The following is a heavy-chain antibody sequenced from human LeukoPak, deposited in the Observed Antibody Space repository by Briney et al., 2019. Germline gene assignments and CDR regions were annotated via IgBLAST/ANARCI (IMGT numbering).Heavy chain of an antibody. CDR2: INPNSGGT. V-gene: IGHV1-2*06. CDR3: ALLPILYYYYGMDV. Sequence: ASVKVSCKASGYTFTGYYMHWVRQAPGHGLEWMGRINPNSGGTNYAQKFQGRVTMTRDTSISTAYMELSRLRSDDTAVYYCALLPILYYYYGMDVWGQGTTVTVSS. CDR1: GYTFTGYY. D-gene: IGHD2-15*01. J-gene: IGHJ6*02.